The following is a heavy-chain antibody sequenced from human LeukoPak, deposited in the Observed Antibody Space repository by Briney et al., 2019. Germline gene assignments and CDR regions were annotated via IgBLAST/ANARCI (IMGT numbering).Heavy chain of an antibody. V-gene: IGHV3-7*01. J-gene: IGHJ6*03. CDR3: ARVWRGSYYFYYYMDV. CDR2: IHQDGSEK. Sequence: GGSLRFSCAASGFIFSSYWMTWVRQAPGKGLEWVANIHQDGSEKYYVDSVQGRFTISRDNAKNSLHLQMNSLRAEDTAVYYCARVWRGSYYFYYYMDVWGRGTTVTISS. CDR1: GFIFSSYW. D-gene: IGHD1-26*01.